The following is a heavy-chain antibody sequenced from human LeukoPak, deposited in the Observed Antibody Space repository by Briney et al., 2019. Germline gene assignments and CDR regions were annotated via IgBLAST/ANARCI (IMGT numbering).Heavy chain of an antibody. CDR3: ARGGRSGKYYYGSGSYFPGGY. D-gene: IGHD3-10*01. CDR1: GGSISSSSYY. Sequence: SETLSLTCTVSGGSISSSSYYWGWIRQPPGKGLEWIGSIYYSGSTYYNPSLKSRVTISVDTSKNQFSLKLSSVTAADTAVYYCARGGRSGKYYYGSGSYFPGGYWGQGTLVTVSS. CDR2: IYYSGST. V-gene: IGHV4-39*07. J-gene: IGHJ4*02.